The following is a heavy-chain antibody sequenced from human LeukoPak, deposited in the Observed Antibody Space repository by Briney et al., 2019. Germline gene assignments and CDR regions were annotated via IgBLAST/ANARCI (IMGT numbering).Heavy chain of an antibody. D-gene: IGHD3-3*01. J-gene: IGHJ3*02. CDR1: GGSISSYY. CDR3: ARGIDFWSGYYTGDAFDI. V-gene: IGHV4-59*01. CDR2: IYYSGST. Sequence: PSETLSLTCTVSGGSISSYYWSWIRQPPGKGLEWIGYIYYSGSTNYNPSLKSRVTISVDTSKNQFSLKLSSVTAADTAVYYCARGIDFWSGYYTGDAFDIWGQGTMVTVSS.